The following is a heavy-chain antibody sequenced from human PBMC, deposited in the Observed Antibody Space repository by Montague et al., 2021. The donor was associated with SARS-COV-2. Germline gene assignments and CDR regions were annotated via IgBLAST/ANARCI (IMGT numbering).Heavy chain of an antibody. CDR2: ISSSSSYI. CDR3: ARDPLDYGLWSSGSYYNAYYYYYGMDV. V-gene: IGHV3-21*01. Sequence: SLRLSCAASGFTFSSYNMNWVRQAPGKGLEWVSSISSSSSYIYYADSVKGRFTISIDNAKNSLYLQMNSLRAEDTAVYYCARDPLDYGLWSSGSYYNAYYYYYGMDVWGQGTTVTVSS. J-gene: IGHJ6*02. D-gene: IGHD3-10*01. CDR1: GFTFSSYN.